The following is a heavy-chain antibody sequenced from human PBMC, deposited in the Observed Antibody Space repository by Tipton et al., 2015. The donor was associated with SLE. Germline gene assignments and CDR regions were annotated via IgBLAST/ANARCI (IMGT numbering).Heavy chain of an antibody. CDR3: ARHNYYDSETFDH. CDR2: IYPGDSDT. CDR1: GYSFTSYW. D-gene: IGHD3-22*01. V-gene: IGHV5-51*01. Sequence: QLVQSGAEVKKPVESLKISCKGSGYSFTSYWIGWVRQMPGKGLEWMGIIYPGDSDTRYSPSLPGQVNISADKSISTAYLQWSSLKASDTAMYYYARHNYYDSETFDHWGRGTLVTVSS. J-gene: IGHJ4*02.